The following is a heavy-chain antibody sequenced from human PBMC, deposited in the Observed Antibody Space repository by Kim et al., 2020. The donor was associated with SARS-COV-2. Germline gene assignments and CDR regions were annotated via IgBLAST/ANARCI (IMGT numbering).Heavy chain of an antibody. CDR2: INHSGST. CDR1: GGSFSGYD. J-gene: IGHJ5*02. D-gene: IGHD6-13*01. V-gene: IGHV4-34*01. Sequence: SETLSLTCAVYGGSFSGYDWSWIRQPPGKGLEWIGEINHSGSTNYNPSLKRRGTISVDTTKNQISLKLIAGTAADTAVDYCARGAGYSSSCCGARNWFDP. CDR3: ARGAGYSSSCCGARNWFDP.